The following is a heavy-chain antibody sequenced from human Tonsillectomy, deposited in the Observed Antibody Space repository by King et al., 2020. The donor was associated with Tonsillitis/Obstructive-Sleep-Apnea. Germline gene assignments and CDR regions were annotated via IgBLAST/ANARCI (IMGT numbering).Heavy chain of an antibody. CDR3: AHRYYYDSSGS. Sequence: VQLQQWGAGLLKPSETLSLNCAVYGGSFSGYYWNWIRQPPGKGLEWIGEINHSGSTNYKPSLKSRVTISVDTSKNQFSLKLSTVTAADTAVYYCAHRYYYDSSGSWGQGTLGTVAS. CDR1: GGSFSGYY. V-gene: IGHV4-34*01. CDR2: INHSGST. D-gene: IGHD3-22*01. J-gene: IGHJ5*02.